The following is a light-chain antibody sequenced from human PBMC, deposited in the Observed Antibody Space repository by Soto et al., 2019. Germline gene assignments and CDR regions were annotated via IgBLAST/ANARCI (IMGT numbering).Light chain of an antibody. CDR3: QQYNSYSPWT. CDR1: QSISSW. Sequence: DIQMTQSPSTLSASVGDRVTITCRASQSISSWLAWYQQKPGKAPKLLIYKASSLESGVPSRFSGSGSGTEFTLTISSLQPDDSATYYCQQYNSYSPWTFGQGTKLEVK. J-gene: IGKJ2*02. CDR2: KAS. V-gene: IGKV1-5*03.